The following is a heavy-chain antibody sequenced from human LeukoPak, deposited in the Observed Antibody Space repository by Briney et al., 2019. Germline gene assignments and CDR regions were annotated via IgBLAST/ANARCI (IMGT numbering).Heavy chain of an antibody. V-gene: IGHV3-23*01. Sequence: GGSLRLSCAASGFLFSKYDMSWVRQAPGKGLEWVSEISGTGGNTNYADSVKGRFTISRDNSKNTLYLQMNSLRAEDTGIYFCAKKRGWGPGYDSSGYGYWGQGTLVTVSS. CDR2: ISGTGGNT. J-gene: IGHJ4*02. D-gene: IGHD3-22*01. CDR1: GFLFSKYD. CDR3: AKKRGWGPGYDSSGYGY.